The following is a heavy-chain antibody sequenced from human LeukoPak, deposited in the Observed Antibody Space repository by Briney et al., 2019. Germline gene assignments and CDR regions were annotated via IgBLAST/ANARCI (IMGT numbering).Heavy chain of an antibody. CDR3: ARDGSGWSNWFDP. V-gene: IGHV3-21*01. CDR1: GFTFSSYM. CDR2: ISTSSSYI. D-gene: IGHD6-19*01. Sequence: GGSLRLSCAASGFTFSSYMMNWVRQAPGKGLEWVSSISTSSSYIYYADSGKGRFTISRDNAKNSLFLQMNSLRAEDTAVYYCARDGSGWSNWFDPWGQGTLVTVSS. J-gene: IGHJ5*02.